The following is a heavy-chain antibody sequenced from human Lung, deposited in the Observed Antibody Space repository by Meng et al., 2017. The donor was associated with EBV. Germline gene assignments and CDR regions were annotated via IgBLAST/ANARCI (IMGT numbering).Heavy chain of an antibody. CDR2: IYYSGST. J-gene: IGHJ4*02. D-gene: IGHD2-8*02. CDR1: GGSISSSSYY. V-gene: IGHV4-39*01. Sequence: SCPVLDKPSETLLSPCTVSGGSISSSSYYWGWIRQPPGKGLEWIGSIYYSGSTYYNPSLKSRVTISVDTSKNQFSLKLSSVTAADTAVYYCARQSRTGGATLDYWGQGTLVTVSS. CDR3: ARQSRTGGATLDY.